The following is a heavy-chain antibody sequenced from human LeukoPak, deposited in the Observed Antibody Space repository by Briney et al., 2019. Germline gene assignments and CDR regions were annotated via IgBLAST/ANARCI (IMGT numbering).Heavy chain of an antibody. V-gene: IGHV1-46*01. CDR2: INPSGGST. CDR3: ARSGIPYYDSSGYYSNFDY. CDR1: GYTFTSYY. Sequence: ASVKVSCKASGYTFTSYYMHWVRQAPGQGLEWMGIINPSGGSTSYAQKFQGRVTMTRDTSTSTVYMELSSLRSGDTAVYYCARSGIPYYDSSGYYSNFDYWGQGTLVTVSS. J-gene: IGHJ4*02. D-gene: IGHD3-22*01.